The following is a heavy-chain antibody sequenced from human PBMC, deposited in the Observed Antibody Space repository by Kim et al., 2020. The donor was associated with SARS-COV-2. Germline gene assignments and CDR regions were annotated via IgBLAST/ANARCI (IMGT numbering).Heavy chain of an antibody. D-gene: IGHD1-26*01. CDR2: ISGSSGYT. J-gene: IGHJ3*01. Sequence: GGSLRLSCAASGFTFSDYYMTWIRQAPGKGLEWVSYISGSSGYTNYADSVKGRFTISRDNARNSLYLQVNSLRAEDTAVYYCASPGSGTYYAHAFEFWGQGTLVTVSS. CDR3: ASPGSGTYYAHAFEF. V-gene: IGHV3-11*03. CDR1: GFTFSDYY.